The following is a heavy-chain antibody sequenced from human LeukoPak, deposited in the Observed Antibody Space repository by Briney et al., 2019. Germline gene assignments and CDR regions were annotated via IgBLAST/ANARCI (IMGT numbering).Heavy chain of an antibody. J-gene: IGHJ4*02. D-gene: IGHD3-10*01. CDR3: ARHLLWFGEFERVVLDY. Sequence: GESLKISCKGSGYSFTSYWIGCVRQMPGKGLEWMGIIYPGDSDTRYSPSFQGQVTISVDKSISTAYLQWSSLKASDTAMYYCARHLLWFGEFERVVLDYWGQGTLVTVSS. CDR1: GYSFTSYW. CDR2: IYPGDSDT. V-gene: IGHV5-51*01.